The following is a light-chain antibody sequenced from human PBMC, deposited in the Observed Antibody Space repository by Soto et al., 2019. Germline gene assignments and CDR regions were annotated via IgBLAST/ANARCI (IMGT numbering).Light chain of an antibody. CDR1: QNINRW. CDR2: KAS. CDR3: LQYNVYPLT. J-gene: IGKJ4*01. V-gene: IGKV1-5*03. Sequence: DIQMTQSPSTLSASVGDTVTITCRASQNINRWLAWYQQRPGKAPILLIHKASSLEGGVASRFSGSASGTEFTLTISSLQHDDFAAYFCLQYNVYPLTFGGGTKVEI.